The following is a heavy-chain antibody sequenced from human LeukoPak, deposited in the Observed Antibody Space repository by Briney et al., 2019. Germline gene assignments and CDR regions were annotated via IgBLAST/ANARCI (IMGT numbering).Heavy chain of an antibody. CDR1: GFTFSNYG. D-gene: IGHD2-2*01. CDR3: ARDRWSSTSYNDY. V-gene: IGHV3-30*02. CDR2: MQYDGSDK. J-gene: IGHJ4*02. Sequence: PGGSLRLSCAASGFTFSNYGIHWVRQAPGKGLEWVTFMQYDGSDKFYADSVKGRFTISRDNSNNTLYLQMNSLRAEDTAVYYCARDRWSSTSYNDYWGQGTLVTVSS.